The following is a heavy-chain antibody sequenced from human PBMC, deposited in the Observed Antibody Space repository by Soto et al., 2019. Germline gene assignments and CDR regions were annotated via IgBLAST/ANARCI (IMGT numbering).Heavy chain of an antibody. Sequence: QITLRESGPTLVKPTQTLTLSCTLSGFSINTGGVGVGWIRQPPGKAPEWLALLYWYDDEWYSRSLRYRLSVTKDPSENRVVLTMTHLDPTDTGTYYCAKRRAISNKLFFDHWGQGALVTVSS. CDR2: LYWYDDE. V-gene: IGHV2-5*01. D-gene: IGHD4-4*01. J-gene: IGHJ4*02. CDR1: GFSINTGGVG. CDR3: AKRRAISNKLFFDH.